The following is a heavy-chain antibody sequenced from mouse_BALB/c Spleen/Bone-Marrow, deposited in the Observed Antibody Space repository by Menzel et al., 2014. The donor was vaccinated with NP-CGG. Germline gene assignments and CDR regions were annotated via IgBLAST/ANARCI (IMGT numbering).Heavy chain of an antibody. CDR2: IWAGGST. CDR1: GFSLTSYG. V-gene: IGHV2-9*02. D-gene: IGHD1-2*01. Sequence: VQRVESGPGLVAPSQRLSIPCTVSGFSLTSYGVHWVRQPPGKGLEWLGVIWAGGSTNYNSALMSRPSISKDNSKSQVFLKMNSLQTDDTAMYYCARGSLLRLRYYAMDNWGQGTSVTVSS. J-gene: IGHJ4*01. CDR3: ARGSLLRLRYYAMDN.